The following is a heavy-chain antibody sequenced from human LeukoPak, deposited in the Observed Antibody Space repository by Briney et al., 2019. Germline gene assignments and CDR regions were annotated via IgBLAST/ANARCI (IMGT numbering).Heavy chain of an antibody. Sequence: GGSLTLSCAASGFTFSSYAMHWLRQAPGKGLEWVAVISYDGSNKYYADSVKGRFTISRDNAKNSLYLQMNSLRAEDTAVYYCARSRQHQYDSSGHYEIFNWYFDLWGRGTLVTVSS. V-gene: IGHV3-30*04. J-gene: IGHJ2*01. CDR2: ISYDGSNK. CDR3: ARSRQHQYDSSGHYEIFNWYFDL. D-gene: IGHD3-22*01. CDR1: GFTFSSYA.